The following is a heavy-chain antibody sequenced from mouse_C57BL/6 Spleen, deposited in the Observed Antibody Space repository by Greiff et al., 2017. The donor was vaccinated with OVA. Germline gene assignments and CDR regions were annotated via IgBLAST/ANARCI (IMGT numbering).Heavy chain of an antibody. CDR3: AREKLPWYFDV. V-gene: IGHV1-64*01. Sequence: VQLQQSGAELVKPGASVKLSCKASGYTFTSYWMHWVKQRPGQGLEWIGMIHPNSGSTNYNEKFKSKATLTVDKSSSTAYMQLSSLTSEDSAVYYCAREKLPWYFDVWGTGTTVTVSS. D-gene: IGHD2-1*01. CDR2: IHPNSGST. CDR1: GYTFTSYW. J-gene: IGHJ1*03.